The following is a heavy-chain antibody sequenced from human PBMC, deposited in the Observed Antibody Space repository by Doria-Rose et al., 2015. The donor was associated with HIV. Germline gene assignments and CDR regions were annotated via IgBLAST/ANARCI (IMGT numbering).Heavy chain of an antibody. V-gene: IGHV2-26*01. J-gene: IGHJ4*02. CDR1: GVSLSSPGMG. Sequence: SGPVLVKPTETLTLTCTVFGVSLSSPGMGVSWIRQPPGKALEWPANIFSDDERSYKPSLKSRLTISRSTSTSQVFLTMTEMDPVDTATYYCARIKSSRWYRKYYFDFWGQGTLVIVSA. D-gene: IGHD6-13*01. CDR3: ARIKSSRWYRKYYFDF. CDR2: IFSDDER.